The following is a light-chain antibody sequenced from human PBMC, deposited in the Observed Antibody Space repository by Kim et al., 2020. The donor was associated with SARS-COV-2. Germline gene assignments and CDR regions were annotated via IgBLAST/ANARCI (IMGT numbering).Light chain of an antibody. Sequence: SYELTQPPSVSVAPGNTARITCGGNNIGSKSVHWYQQKPGQAPVLVIYYDSDRPSGIPERFSCSNSGNTATLTISRVEAGDEADYYCQVWDSSSDHPVFGGGTKLTVL. CDR2: YDS. CDR3: QVWDSSSDHPV. V-gene: IGLV3-21*04. J-gene: IGLJ2*01. CDR1: NIGSKS.